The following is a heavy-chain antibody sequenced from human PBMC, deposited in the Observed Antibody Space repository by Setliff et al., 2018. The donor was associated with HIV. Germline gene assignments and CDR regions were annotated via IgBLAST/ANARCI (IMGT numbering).Heavy chain of an antibody. CDR3: ARASGVPAAIEGAFDI. CDR2: LSGSGVGT. D-gene: IGHD2-2*02. Sequence: GGSLRLSCAASGFTFSRYAMSWVRQAPGKGLAWVSGLSGSGVGTYYAGSVKGRFTISSDNAKNSLYLQMNSLRAEDTAVYYCARASGVPAAIEGAFDIWGQGTMVTVSS. V-gene: IGHV3-23*01. CDR1: GFTFSRYA. J-gene: IGHJ3*02.